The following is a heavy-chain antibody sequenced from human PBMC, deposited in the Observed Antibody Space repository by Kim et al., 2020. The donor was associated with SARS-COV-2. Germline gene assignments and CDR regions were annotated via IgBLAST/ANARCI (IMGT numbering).Heavy chain of an antibody. Sequence: FTISRDNAKNSLYLQMNSLRAEDTAVYYCARDLRLITIFGVVSNNWFDPWGQGTLVTVSS. D-gene: IGHD3-3*01. J-gene: IGHJ5*02. CDR3: ARDLRLITIFGVVSNNWFDP. V-gene: IGHV3-11*06.